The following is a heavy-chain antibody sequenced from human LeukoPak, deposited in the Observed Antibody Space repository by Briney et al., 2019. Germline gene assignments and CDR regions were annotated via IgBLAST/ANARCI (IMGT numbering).Heavy chain of an antibody. D-gene: IGHD4-17*01. Sequence: ASVKVSCKASGYTFTSYHMHWVRQAPGQGLEWMGWINAGNGNTKYSQKFQGRVTITRDTSASTAYMELSSLRSEDTAVYYCARDISDYGDYFFDYWGQGTLVTVSS. V-gene: IGHV1-3*01. CDR1: GYTFTSYH. CDR3: ARDISDYGDYFFDY. CDR2: INAGNGNT. J-gene: IGHJ4*02.